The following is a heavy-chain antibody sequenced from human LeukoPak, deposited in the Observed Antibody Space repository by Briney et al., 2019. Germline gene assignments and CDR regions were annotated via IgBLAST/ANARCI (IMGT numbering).Heavy chain of an antibody. CDR3: AREPVTGSVY. CDR2: ISSTGSYI. Sequence: GGSLRLYCAASGFTFSSYSMNWVRQAPGKGLEWVSSISSTGSYIYYADSVKGRFIVSRDNAKNSLYLQMNSLRGEDTAVYYCAREPVTGSVYWGQGTLVTVSS. V-gene: IGHV3-21*01. CDR1: GFTFSSYS. J-gene: IGHJ4*02. D-gene: IGHD4-17*01.